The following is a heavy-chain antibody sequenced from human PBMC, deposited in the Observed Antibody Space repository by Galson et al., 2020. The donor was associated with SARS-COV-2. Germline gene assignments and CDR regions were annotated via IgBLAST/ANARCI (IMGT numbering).Heavy chain of an antibody. CDR2: IYTSGST. V-gene: IGHV4-61*02. Sequence: SETLSLTCTVSGGSISSGSYYWSWIRQPAGKGLEWIGRIYTSGSTNYNPSLKSRVTISVDTSKNQFSLKLSSVTAADTAMYYCARGLYYYDSSGYPVHDAFDIWGQGTMVTVSS. J-gene: IGHJ3*02. D-gene: IGHD3-22*01. CDR3: ARGLYYYDSSGYPVHDAFDI. CDR1: GGSISSGSYY.